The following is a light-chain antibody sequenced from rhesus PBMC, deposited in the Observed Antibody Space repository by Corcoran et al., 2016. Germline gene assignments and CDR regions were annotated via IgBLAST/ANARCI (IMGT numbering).Light chain of an antibody. Sequence: DIQMTQSPSSLSASVGDTVTITCQASQGISSCLAWYQQKTGKAPKLLSYKASSLQSGVPSRFSGSGSGTDFTLTISSLQPEEFATYYCLKYSSDPFTFGPGTKLDIK. CDR3: LKYSSDPFT. V-gene: IGKV1-22*01. CDR1: QGISSC. J-gene: IGKJ3*01. CDR2: KAS.